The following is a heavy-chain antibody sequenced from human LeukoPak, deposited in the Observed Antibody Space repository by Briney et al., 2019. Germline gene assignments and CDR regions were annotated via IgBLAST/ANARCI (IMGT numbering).Heavy chain of an antibody. Sequence: AGGSLRLSCAASGFTFSSYAMSWVRQVPGKGLEWVSAISGSGTKTYYADSVKGRFTISRDNSKNTLFLQMNSLRADDTAVYYCAKDFRGDYYGVLDYWGQGTLVTVSS. CDR3: AKDFRGDYYGVLDY. D-gene: IGHD3-22*01. CDR1: GFTFSSYA. CDR2: ISGSGTKT. J-gene: IGHJ4*02. V-gene: IGHV3-23*01.